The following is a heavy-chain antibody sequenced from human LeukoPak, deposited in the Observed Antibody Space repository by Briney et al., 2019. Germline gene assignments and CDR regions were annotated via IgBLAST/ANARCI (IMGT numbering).Heavy chain of an antibody. CDR1: GFTFSDYY. D-gene: IGHD6-13*01. J-gene: IGHJ6*03. CDR3: ARDPSSWYYYYMDV. CDR2: ISSSSSTI. V-gene: IGHV3-11*04. Sequence: GGSLRLSCAASGFTFSDYYMSWIRQAPGKGLEWVSYISSSSSTIYYADSVKGRSTISRDNAKNSLCLQMDSLRAEDTAVYYCARDPSSWYYYYMDVWGKGTTVTVSS.